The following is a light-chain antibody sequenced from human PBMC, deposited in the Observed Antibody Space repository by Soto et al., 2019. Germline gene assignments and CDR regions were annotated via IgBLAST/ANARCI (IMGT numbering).Light chain of an antibody. Sequence: QSALTQPRSVSGSPGQSVTISCTGTSSDVGGYNYVSWYQQHPGKAPKLMIYDVSKRPSGGPDRFSGSKSGNTASLTISGLQAEDEADYYCCSYAGSPHVVFGGGTKLTGL. V-gene: IGLV2-11*01. CDR3: CSYAGSPHVV. J-gene: IGLJ2*01. CDR2: DVS. CDR1: SSDVGGYNY.